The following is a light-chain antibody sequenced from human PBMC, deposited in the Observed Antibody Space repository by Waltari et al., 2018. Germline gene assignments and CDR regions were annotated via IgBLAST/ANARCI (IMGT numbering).Light chain of an antibody. J-gene: IGKJ3*01. V-gene: IGKV3-11*01. CDR2: DAS. CDR3: QQRSTWPPFT. Sequence: EIVLTQSPATLSLSPGERATLYCRASQSVSKYLAWYQQKPGQAPRLLIYDASNRATGIPARFSGSGSGTDFILTISSLEPEDFAVYYCQQRSTWPPFTFGPGTTLDI. CDR1: QSVSKY.